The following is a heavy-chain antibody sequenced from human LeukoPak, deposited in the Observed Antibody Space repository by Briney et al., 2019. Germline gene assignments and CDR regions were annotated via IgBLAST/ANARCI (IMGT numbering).Heavy chain of an antibody. CDR3: AKSDWFDP. CDR2: IKSDGSTT. CDR1: GFAFSSYW. Sequence: SGGSLRLSCAASGFAFSSYWMHWVRQAPGKGLVWVSRIKSDGSTTSYADSVKGRFTISRDNAKNTLYLQMSSLRAEDTAVYYCAKSDWFDPWGQGTLVIVSS. J-gene: IGHJ5*02. V-gene: IGHV3-74*01.